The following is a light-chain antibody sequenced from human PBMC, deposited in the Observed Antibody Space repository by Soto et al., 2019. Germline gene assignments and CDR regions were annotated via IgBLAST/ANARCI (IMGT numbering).Light chain of an antibody. CDR2: TIS. CDR3: HQNYAFPFT. Sequence: DIQMTQSPSSLSASVGGRVTITCRASQDIGTSLDWFQQKPGTAPKRLIYTISDLQSGVPSRFSGGGSGTEFTLTISSLQPEDSATYYCHQNYAFPFTFGPGTKVHV. J-gene: IGKJ3*01. CDR1: QDIGTS. V-gene: IGKV1-17*01.